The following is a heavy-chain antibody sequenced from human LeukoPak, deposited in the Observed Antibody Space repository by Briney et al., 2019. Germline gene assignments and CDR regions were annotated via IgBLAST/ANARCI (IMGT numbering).Heavy chain of an antibody. CDR1: DGSISSFY. J-gene: IGHJ4*02. CDR2: IYDSGST. CDR3: ARHRVFWGSHFDY. Sequence: SETLSLTCTVSDGSISSFYWSWIRQPPGKGLEWIGYIYDSGSTNYNPSLQSRVTISVDTSKNQFSLKLSSVTAADTAVYFCARHRVFWGSHFDYWGQGTLVTVSS. D-gene: IGHD3-16*01. V-gene: IGHV4-59*08.